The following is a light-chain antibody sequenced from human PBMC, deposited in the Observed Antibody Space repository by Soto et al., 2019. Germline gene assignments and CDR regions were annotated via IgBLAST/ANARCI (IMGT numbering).Light chain of an antibody. V-gene: IGKV3-15*01. CDR3: LQYHNLWA. CDR1: QYIYSN. Sequence: EIVMTQSPATLSVSPGESATLSCRASQYIYSNVAWYQHRPGQAPRLLIYRASTRATGIPARFSGSGSGTEFTLTISSLQSEDFTVYSCLQYHNLWAFCQGTKVDMK. CDR2: RAS. J-gene: IGKJ1*01.